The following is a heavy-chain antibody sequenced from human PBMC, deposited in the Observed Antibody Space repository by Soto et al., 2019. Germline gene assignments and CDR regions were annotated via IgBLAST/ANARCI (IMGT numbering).Heavy chain of an antibody. Sequence: SETLSLTCAVSGYSIGSGYYLGWVRHPPGKGLEWIGSIYHSGSTYYNPSLKSRVTISVDTSKNQFSLKLSSVTAADTAVYYCARVGNNWNLRWFDPWGQGTLVTVSS. CDR2: IYHSGST. V-gene: IGHV4-38-2*01. CDR1: GYSIGSGYY. CDR3: ARVGNNWNLRWFDP. D-gene: IGHD1-20*01. J-gene: IGHJ5*02.